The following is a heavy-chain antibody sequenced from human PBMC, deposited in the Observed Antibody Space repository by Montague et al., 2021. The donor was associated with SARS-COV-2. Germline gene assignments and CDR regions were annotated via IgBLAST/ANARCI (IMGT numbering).Heavy chain of an antibody. CDR1: GGSISSSSYY. CDR2: IYYSGST. J-gene: IGHJ6*02. Sequence: SETLSLTCTVSGGSISSSSYYWGWIRQPPGKGLEWIGSIYYSGSTYYNPSLKSRVPISVDTSDNQFSLKLRPVTAADTAVYYCARLVETYYYYYGMDVWGQGTTVTVSS. D-gene: IGHD4-23*01. V-gene: IGHV4-39*01. CDR3: ARLVETYYYYYGMDV.